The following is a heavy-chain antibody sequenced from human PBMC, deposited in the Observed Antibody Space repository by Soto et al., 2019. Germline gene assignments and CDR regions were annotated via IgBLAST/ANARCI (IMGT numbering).Heavy chain of an antibody. CDR1: GFTFTSSA. V-gene: IGHV1-58*01. D-gene: IGHD3-9*01. CDR2: IVVGSGNT. Sequence: SVKVSCKASGFTFTSSAVQWVRQARGQRLEWIGWIVVGSGNTNYAQKFQERVTITRDMSTSTAYMELSSLRSEDTAVYYCAASFYDILTGYYTGYYYYGMDVWGQGTTVTVSS. J-gene: IGHJ6*02. CDR3: AASFYDILTGYYTGYYYYGMDV.